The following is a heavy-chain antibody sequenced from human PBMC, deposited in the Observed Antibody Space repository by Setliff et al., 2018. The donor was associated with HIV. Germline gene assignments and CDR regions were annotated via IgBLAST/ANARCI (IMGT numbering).Heavy chain of an antibody. J-gene: IGHJ6*03. Sequence: LRLSCAASGFTFSDHYMDWVRLAPGKGLEWVGRIRNRPNSFNTDYAASVEGRFTISRDDSENSLYLQMNSQRAEDTAVYYCARARDIVATTTHYYYYYMDVWGKGTTVTVSS. V-gene: IGHV3-72*01. CDR2: IRNRPNSFNT. CDR3: ARARDIVATTTHYYYYYMDV. CDR1: GFTFSDHY. D-gene: IGHD5-12*01.